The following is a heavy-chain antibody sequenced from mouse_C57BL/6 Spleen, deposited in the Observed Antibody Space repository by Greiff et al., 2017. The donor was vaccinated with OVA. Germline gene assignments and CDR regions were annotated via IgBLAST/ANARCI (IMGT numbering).Heavy chain of an antibody. J-gene: IGHJ3*01. CDR1: GFSLTSYA. CDR3: ARYDYYVAY. V-gene: IGHV2-9-1*01. CDR2: IWTGGGT. Sequence: VKLMESGPGLVAPSQSLSITCTVSGFSLTSYAISWVRQPPGKGLEWLGEIWTGGGTNYNSALKSRLSISKDNSKSQVFLKMNSLQTDDSARYYCARYDYYVAYWGQGTLVTVSA. D-gene: IGHD1-1*01.